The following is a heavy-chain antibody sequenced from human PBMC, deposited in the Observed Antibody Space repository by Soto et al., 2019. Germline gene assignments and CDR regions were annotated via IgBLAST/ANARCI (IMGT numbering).Heavy chain of an antibody. D-gene: IGHD6-19*01. V-gene: IGHV4-34*01. CDR1: GGSFSGYY. Sequence: SLTLCLTCAVYGGSFSGYYWSWIRQPPGKGLECIGEINHSGSTNYNPSLKSRVTISVDTSKNQFSLKLSSVTAADTAVYYCARILTAETYSSGWLDYWGQGTLVTVSS. J-gene: IGHJ4*02. CDR3: ARILTAETYSSGWLDY. CDR2: INHSGST.